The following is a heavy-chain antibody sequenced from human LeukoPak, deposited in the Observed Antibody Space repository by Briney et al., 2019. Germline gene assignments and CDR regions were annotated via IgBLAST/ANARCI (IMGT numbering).Heavy chain of an antibody. D-gene: IGHD3-22*01. CDR1: GFTFDDYA. J-gene: IGHJ4*02. CDR2: ISWNSGSI. CDR3: AKVNYYDSSGYFDY. Sequence: GGSLRLSCAASGFTFDDYAMHWVRQAPGKGLEWVSGISWNSGSIGYADSVKGRFTISRDNAKNSLYLQMNSLRAEDTALYYCAKVNYYDSSGYFDYWGQGTPVTVSS. V-gene: IGHV3-9*01.